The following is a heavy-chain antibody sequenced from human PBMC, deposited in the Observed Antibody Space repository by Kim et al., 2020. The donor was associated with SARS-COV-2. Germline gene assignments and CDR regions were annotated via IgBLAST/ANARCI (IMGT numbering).Heavy chain of an antibody. CDR3: TRARMGVGAPTHLDY. V-gene: IGHV3-49*04. CDR2: IRSKAYGGTT. D-gene: IGHD1-26*01. J-gene: IGHJ4*02. CDR1: GFTFGDYA. Sequence: GGSLRLSCTASGFTFGDYAMSWVRQAPGKGLEWVGFIRSKAYGGTTEYAASVKGRFTISRDDSKSIAYLQMNSLKTEDTAVYYCTRARMGVGAPTHLDYCGQGTLVTVSS.